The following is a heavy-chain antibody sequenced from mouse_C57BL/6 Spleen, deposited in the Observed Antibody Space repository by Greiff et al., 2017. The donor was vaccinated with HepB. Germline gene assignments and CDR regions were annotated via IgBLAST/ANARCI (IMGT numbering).Heavy chain of an antibody. CDR2: IYPGSGNT. CDR1: GYTFTDYY. V-gene: IGHV1-76*01. J-gene: IGHJ3*01. Sequence: VQLQQSGAELVRPGASVKLSCKASGYTFTDYYINWVKQRPGQGLEWIARIYPGSGNTYYNEKFKGKATLTAEKSSSTAYMQLSSLTSEDSAVYFCARCDDYDSWFAYWGQGTLVTVSA. D-gene: IGHD2-4*01. CDR3: ARCDDYDSWFAY.